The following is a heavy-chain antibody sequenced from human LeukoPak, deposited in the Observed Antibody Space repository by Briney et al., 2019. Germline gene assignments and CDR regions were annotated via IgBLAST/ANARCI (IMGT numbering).Heavy chain of an antibody. D-gene: IGHD3-16*01. Sequence: ASVKVSCKASGYTFTSYAMNWVRQAPGQGLEWMGWINTNTGNPTYAQGFTGRFVFSLDTSVSTAYLQISSLKAEDTAVYYCARGLVSVMATPWFDPWGQGTLVTVSS. CDR1: GYTFTSYA. CDR3: ARGLVSVMATPWFDP. V-gene: IGHV7-4-1*02. J-gene: IGHJ5*02. CDR2: INTNTGNP.